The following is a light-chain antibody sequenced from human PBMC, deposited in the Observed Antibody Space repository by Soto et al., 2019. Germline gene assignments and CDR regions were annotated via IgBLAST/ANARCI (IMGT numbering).Light chain of an antibody. CDR2: GAS. J-gene: IGKJ1*01. V-gene: IGKV3-20*01. CDR1: QSVSSY. Sequence: EIVLTQSPGTLSLSPGEKATLSCRASQSVSSYLAWYQQKPGQAPRILIYGASTRATGIPDRFSGSGSGTDFTLTISRLEPEDVAVYYCQHYGSAPGTFGQGTKVEIK. CDR3: QHYGSAPGT.